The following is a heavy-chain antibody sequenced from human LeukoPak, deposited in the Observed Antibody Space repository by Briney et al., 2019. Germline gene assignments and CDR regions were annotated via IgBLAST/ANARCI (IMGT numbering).Heavy chain of an antibody. Sequence: PSETLSLTCTVSGGSISTYYWSWIRQPPGKGLEWIGYIYYSGSTNYNPSLKSRVTISVDTSKNQFSLKLSSVTAADTAVYYCARDSPGGSSWSQAGLSDAFDIWGQGTMVTVSS. CDR3: ARDSPGGSSWSQAGLSDAFDI. CDR2: IYYSGST. CDR1: GGSISTYY. V-gene: IGHV4-59*01. D-gene: IGHD6-13*01. J-gene: IGHJ3*02.